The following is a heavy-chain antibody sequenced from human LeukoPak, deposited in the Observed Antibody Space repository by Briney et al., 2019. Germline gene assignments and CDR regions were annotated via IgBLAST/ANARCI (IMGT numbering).Heavy chain of an antibody. Sequence: SGTLSLTCAVYGGPFSGYYWSWIRQPPGKGLEWIGEINHSGSTNYNPSLKSRVTISVDTSKNQFSLKLSSVTAADTAAYYCARMVRGVFGELHAPHWYFDLWGRGTLVTVSS. CDR3: ARMVRGVFGELHAPHWYFDL. J-gene: IGHJ2*01. CDR2: INHSGST. V-gene: IGHV4-34*01. D-gene: IGHD3-10*01. CDR1: GGPFSGYY.